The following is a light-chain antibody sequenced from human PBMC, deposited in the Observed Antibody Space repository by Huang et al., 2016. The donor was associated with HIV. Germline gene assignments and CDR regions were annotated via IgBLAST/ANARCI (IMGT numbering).Light chain of an antibody. CDR3: QQSYSTPRT. J-gene: IGKJ2*01. Sequence: DIQMTQSPSSLSASVGDRVTITCRASQSISNYLNWYQQKPGKSPNLLIYGASSLQSGVPSMFSGSGSGTDFTLTISSLQPEDFATYYCQQSYSTPRTFGQGTKLEIK. CDR1: QSISNY. CDR2: GAS. V-gene: IGKV1-39*01.